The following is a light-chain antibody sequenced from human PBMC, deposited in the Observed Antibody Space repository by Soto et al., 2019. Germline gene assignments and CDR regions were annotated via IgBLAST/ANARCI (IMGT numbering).Light chain of an antibody. V-gene: IGKV3-15*01. CDR2: DAS. CDR3: QQYNDWPPWT. J-gene: IGKJ1*01. CDR1: QSVSSN. Sequence: EIVMTQSPATLSVSPGERATLSCRASQSVSSNLAWYQQKPGQAPRLLIYDASTRATGIPARFSGSGSGTEFTLTISSQQSEDFAVYYCQQYNDWPPWTFGQGTKVEIK.